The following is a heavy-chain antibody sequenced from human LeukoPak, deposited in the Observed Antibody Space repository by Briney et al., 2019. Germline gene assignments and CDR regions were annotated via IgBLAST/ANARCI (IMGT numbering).Heavy chain of an antibody. J-gene: IGHJ5*02. CDR3: ARGCSAGTPHNWFGP. CDR2: IYYSGST. D-gene: IGHD6-13*01. CDR1: GGSISGYY. Sequence: PSQTLSLTCTVSGGSISGYYWSWIRQPPGKGLEWIGYIYYSGSTNDNPSLKSRVTISVDTSKNQFSLKLSSVTAADTAVYYCARGCSAGTPHNWFGPWGQGALVTVSS. V-gene: IGHV4-59*01.